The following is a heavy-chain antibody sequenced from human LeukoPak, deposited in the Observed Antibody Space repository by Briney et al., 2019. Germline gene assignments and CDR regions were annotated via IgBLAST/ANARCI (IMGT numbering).Heavy chain of an antibody. V-gene: IGHV3-9*01. D-gene: IGHD5-24*01. J-gene: IGHJ3*02. CDR3: AKAPEMATITGAFDI. Sequence: GGSLRLSCTASGFTFDDYAMHWVRQAPGKGLEWVSGISWNSGSIGYADSVKGRFTISRDNAKNSLYLQMNSLRAEDTALYYCAKAPEMATITGAFDIWGQGTMVTVSS. CDR1: GFTFDDYA. CDR2: ISWNSGSI.